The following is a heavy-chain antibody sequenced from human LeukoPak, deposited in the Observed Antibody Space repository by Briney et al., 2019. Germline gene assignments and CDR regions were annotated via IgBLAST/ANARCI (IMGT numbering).Heavy chain of an antibody. Sequence: PSETLSLTCTVSGGSISSYYWSWIRQPPGKGLEWIGYIYYSGSTNYNPSLKSRVTISVDTSKNQFSLKLSSVTAADTAVYYCARNLVKDYYGMDAWGQGTTVTVSS. D-gene: IGHD1-26*01. CDR1: GGSISSYY. CDR2: IYYSGST. V-gene: IGHV4-59*01. J-gene: IGHJ6*02. CDR3: ARNLVKDYYGMDA.